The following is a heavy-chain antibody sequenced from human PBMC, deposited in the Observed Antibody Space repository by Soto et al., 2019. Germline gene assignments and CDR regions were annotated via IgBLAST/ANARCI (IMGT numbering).Heavy chain of an antibody. V-gene: IGHV4-30-2*01. J-gene: IGHJ6*02. D-gene: IGHD4-17*01. CDR1: GGSISSGGYS. Sequence: QLQLQESGSGLVKPSQTLSLTCAVSGGSISSGGYSWSWIRQPPGKGLEWIGYIYHSGSTYYNPSRNSRVTISVDRSKHQFSLKLSSVTAADTAVYYCARTGGENYYGMDVWGQWTTVTVSS. CDR3: ARTGGENYYGMDV. CDR2: IYHSGST.